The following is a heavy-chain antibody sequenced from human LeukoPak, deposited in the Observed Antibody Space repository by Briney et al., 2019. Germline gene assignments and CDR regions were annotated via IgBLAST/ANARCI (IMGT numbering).Heavy chain of an antibody. CDR1: GYTFTSHY. J-gene: IGHJ4*02. CDR3: ARGLVVATSELDY. CDR2: IDPSGGTT. D-gene: IGHD1-26*01. Sequence: ASVKVSCKASGYTFTSHYMHWVRQAPGHGLEWMGIIDPSGGTTSYAQKCQGRVTMTRDTSTSTVYMELRSLRSEDTAVYYCARGLVVATSELDYWGQGTLVTVSS. V-gene: IGHV1-46*01.